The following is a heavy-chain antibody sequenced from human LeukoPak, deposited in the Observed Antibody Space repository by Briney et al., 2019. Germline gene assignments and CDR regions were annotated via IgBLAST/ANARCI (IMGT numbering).Heavy chain of an antibody. J-gene: IGHJ3*02. V-gene: IGHV4-34*01. Sequence: SETLSLTCAVYGGSFSGYYWSWIRQPPGKGLEWIGEINHSGSTNYNPSLKSRVTISVDTSKNQFSLKLSSVTAADTAVYYCARGGINYDILTGYYYDAFDIWGQGTMVTVSS. CDR1: GGSFSGYY. D-gene: IGHD3-9*01. CDR2: INHSGST. CDR3: ARGGINYDILTGYYYDAFDI.